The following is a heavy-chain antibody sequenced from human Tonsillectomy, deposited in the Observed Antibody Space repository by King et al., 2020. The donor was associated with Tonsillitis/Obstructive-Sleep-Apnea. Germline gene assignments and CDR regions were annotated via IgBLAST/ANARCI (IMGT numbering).Heavy chain of an antibody. CDR2: IYDSGST. J-gene: IGHJ4*02. V-gene: IGHV4-31*03. CDR3: ASEVTTGAFDY. D-gene: IGHD4-17*01. CDR1: GGSISSGCYY. Sequence: QLQESGPGLVKPSQTLSLTCTVSGGSISSGCYYWSWIRQHPGKGLEWIGYIYDSGSTYYNPSLKSRITISLDMSKNQFSLKLSSVTAADTAVYYCASEVTTGAFDYWGQGTLVTVSS.